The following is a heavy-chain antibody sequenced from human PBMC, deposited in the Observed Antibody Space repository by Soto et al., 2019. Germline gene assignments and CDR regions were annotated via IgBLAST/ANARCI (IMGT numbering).Heavy chain of an antibody. CDR1: GFTFSSYA. Sequence: QVQLVESGGGVVQPGRSLRLSCAASGFTFSSYAMHWVRQAPGKGLEWVAVISYDGSNKYYADSVKGRFTISRDNSKNTLYLQMNSLRAEDTAVYYCAGVQQWLGPFDYWGQGTLVTVSS. CDR2: ISYDGSNK. J-gene: IGHJ4*02. V-gene: IGHV3-30-3*01. CDR3: AGVQQWLGPFDY. D-gene: IGHD6-19*01.